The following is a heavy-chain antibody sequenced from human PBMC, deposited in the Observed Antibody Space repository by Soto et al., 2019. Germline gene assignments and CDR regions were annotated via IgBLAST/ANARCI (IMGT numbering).Heavy chain of an antibody. J-gene: IGHJ4*02. CDR1: CGSISSGGYS. V-gene: IGHV4-30-2*01. Sequence: SETLSRTCAVSCGSISSGGYSWSWIRQPPGKCLEWIGYVYRIGIXXYNPSLKXXVSISRDRSKXQFSLXLISCTAADTAVYYCPRVPDYWRQGILVTVSS. CDR2: VYRIGIX. CDR3: PRVPDY.